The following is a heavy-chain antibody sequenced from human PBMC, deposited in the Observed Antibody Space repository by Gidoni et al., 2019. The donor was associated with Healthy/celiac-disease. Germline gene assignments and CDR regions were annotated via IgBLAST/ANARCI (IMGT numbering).Heavy chain of an antibody. CDR3: ARDCHSGYEPFYYGMDV. CDR1: GGSISSGGYY. D-gene: IGHD5-12*01. Sequence: QVQLQESGPGLVKPSQTLSLTCTVSGGSISSGGYYWSWIRQHPGKGLEWIGYIYYSGSTYYNPSLKSRVTISVDTSKNQFSLKLSSVTAADTAVYYCARDCHSGYEPFYYGMDVWGQGTTVTVSS. V-gene: IGHV4-31*03. J-gene: IGHJ6*02. CDR2: IYYSGST.